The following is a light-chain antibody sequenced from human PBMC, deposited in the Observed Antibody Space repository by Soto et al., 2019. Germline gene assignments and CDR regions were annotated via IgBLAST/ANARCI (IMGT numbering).Light chain of an antibody. J-gene: IGKJ1*01. CDR3: QHYNSYPWT. CDR2: HAS. CDR1: QTINNW. V-gene: IGKV1-5*01. Sequence: DIQMTQSPSTLSASIGDRVTITCRASQTINNWLAWYQQKPGKAPNLLIYHASNLETGVPSRFSGSAFGTEFTLTSSSLQPDDFATYYCQHYNSYPWTVGQGTKVDIK.